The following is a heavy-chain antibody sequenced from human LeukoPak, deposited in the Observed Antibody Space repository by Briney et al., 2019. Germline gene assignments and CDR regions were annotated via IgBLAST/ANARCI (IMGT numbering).Heavy chain of an antibody. Sequence: GGSLRLSRAASGFTFSSYGMHWVRQAPGKGLEWVAVISYDGSNKYYADSVKGRFTISRDNSKNTLYLQMNSLRAEDTAVYYCAKIFDTVNQPYRYFDYWGQGTLVTVSS. D-gene: IGHD4-17*01. CDR3: AKIFDTVNQPYRYFDY. CDR1: GFTFSSYG. J-gene: IGHJ4*02. CDR2: ISYDGSNK. V-gene: IGHV3-30*18.